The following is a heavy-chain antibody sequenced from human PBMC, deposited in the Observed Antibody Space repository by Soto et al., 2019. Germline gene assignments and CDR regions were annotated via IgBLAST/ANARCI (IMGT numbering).Heavy chain of an antibody. V-gene: IGHV3-30-3*01. CDR1: GFTFSSYA. J-gene: IGHJ4*02. Sequence: QVQLVESGGGVVQPGRSLRLSCAASGFTFSSYAMHWVRQAPGKGLEWVAVISYDGSNKYYADSVKGRFTISRDNSKNTLYQQMNSLSAEDTAVYYCAREAPYYEFWSGYYPYVDYWGQGTLVTVSS. D-gene: IGHD3-3*01. CDR2: ISYDGSNK. CDR3: AREAPYYEFWSGYYPYVDY.